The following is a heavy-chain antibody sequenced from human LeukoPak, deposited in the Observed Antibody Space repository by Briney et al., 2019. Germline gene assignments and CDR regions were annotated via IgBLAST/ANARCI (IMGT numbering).Heavy chain of an antibody. CDR2: ISGSGGST. V-gene: IGHV3-23*01. Sequence: GGSLRLSCAASGFTFSGYAMSWVRQAPGKGLEWVSAISGSGGSTYYADSVKGRFTISRDNSKNTLYLQMNSLRAEDTAVYYCAKAKRRAVAAAETFDYWGQGTLVTVSS. CDR1: GFTFSGYA. D-gene: IGHD6-13*01. J-gene: IGHJ4*02. CDR3: AKAKRRAVAAAETFDY.